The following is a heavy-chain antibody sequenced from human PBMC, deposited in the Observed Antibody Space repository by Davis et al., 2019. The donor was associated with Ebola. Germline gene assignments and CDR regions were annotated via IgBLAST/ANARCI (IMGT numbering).Heavy chain of an antibody. CDR3: TSRPIRSVSGGLDS. Sequence: PSETLSLTCAVSGGSVSSDKWWTWVRQPPGKGLEWIGEIFYTGKTSYIPVLKSRVTISMDKTKTQFSLRLTSVTAADTAMYYCTSRPIRSVSGGLDSWGQGTLVIVSS. D-gene: IGHD3-16*01. V-gene: IGHV4-4*02. CDR2: IFYTGKT. CDR1: GGSVSSDKW. J-gene: IGHJ4*02.